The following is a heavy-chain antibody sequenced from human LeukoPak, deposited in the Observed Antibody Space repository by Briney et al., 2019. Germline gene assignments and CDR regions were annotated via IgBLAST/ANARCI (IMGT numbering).Heavy chain of an antibody. CDR2: ISYDGRNK. Sequence: GGSLRLSCAASGFTFSSYALHWVRQAPGKGLEWVAVISYDGRNKYYADSVKGRFTISRDNSKNTLYLQMNSLGPEDTAVYYCARVSSSSSWYTDLDYWGQGTLVTVSS. CDR3: ARVSSSSSWYTDLDY. D-gene: IGHD6-13*01. J-gene: IGHJ4*02. CDR1: GFTFSSYA. V-gene: IGHV3-30*04.